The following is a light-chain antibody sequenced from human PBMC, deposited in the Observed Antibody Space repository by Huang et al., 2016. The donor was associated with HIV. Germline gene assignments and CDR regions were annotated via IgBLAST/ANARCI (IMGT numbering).Light chain of an antibody. CDR2: WAS. J-gene: IGKJ1*01. Sequence: DIVMTQSPDSLAVPLGERATISCVSSQSVLYSANKKHLPMNCLAWYQKKPLQPPKLLIYWASSRASGFPDRFSGSGSGTDFTLPISSLQAEDVAVYFCQQHYSTPWTFGQGTKVEIK. CDR1: QSVLYSANKKHLPMNC. V-gene: IGKV4-1*01. CDR3: QQHYSTPWT.